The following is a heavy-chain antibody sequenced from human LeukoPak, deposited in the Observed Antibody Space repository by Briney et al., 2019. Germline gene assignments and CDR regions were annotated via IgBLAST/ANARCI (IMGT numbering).Heavy chain of an antibody. CDR3: ARDPAAPALYYMDV. J-gene: IGHJ6*03. CDR2: INPNSGGT. Sequence: ASVKVSCKTSGYTFTTYDINWVRQATGQGLEWMGWINPNSGGTNYAQKFQGRVTMTRDTSISTAYMELSRLRSDDTAVYYCARDPAAPALYYMDVWGKGTTVTISS. D-gene: IGHD6-13*01. CDR1: GYTFTTYD. V-gene: IGHV1-2*02.